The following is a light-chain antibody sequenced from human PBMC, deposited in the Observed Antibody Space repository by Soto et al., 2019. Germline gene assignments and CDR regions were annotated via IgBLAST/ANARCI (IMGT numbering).Light chain of an antibody. J-gene: IGKJ4*02. CDR2: APS. CDR1: QSISNY. V-gene: IGKV1-39*01. CDR3: QQSYSTLLT. Sequence: QMSESPSAMSTSVGGRGTSTCRASQSISNYLDWYQQKPGKAPKLLIYAPSSLHSGVPSTFSGRGSVTDFTLTISSLQPEDFATYYCQQSYSTLLTFGAGTKVDIK.